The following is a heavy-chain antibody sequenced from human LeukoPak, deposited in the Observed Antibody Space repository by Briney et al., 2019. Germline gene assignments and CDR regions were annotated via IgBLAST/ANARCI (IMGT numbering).Heavy chain of an antibody. Sequence: GRSLRLSCVASGFTFSCYGMHWVRQAPGKGLEWVTVISYDESEIHYADSVKGRFTISRDNSKNTLYLQMNRLRTEDTAVDHCAKDRGVAGTMADWGQGTLVIVSS. CDR1: GFTFSCYG. CDR2: ISYDESEI. D-gene: IGHD6-19*01. J-gene: IGHJ4*02. CDR3: AKDRGVAGTMAD. V-gene: IGHV3-30*18.